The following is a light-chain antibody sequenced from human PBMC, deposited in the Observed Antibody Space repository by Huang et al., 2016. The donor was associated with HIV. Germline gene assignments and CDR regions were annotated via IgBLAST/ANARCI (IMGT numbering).Light chain of an antibody. Sequence: EIILTQSPATLSLSPGERATLSCRASESVSTYLAWYQQKPGQAPRLLISDASHRATGIPARFSGSGSGTDFTLTISSLEPEDFAVYYCQQRSNWRTFGQGTKVEIK. CDR1: ESVSTY. J-gene: IGKJ1*01. CDR2: DAS. CDR3: QQRSNWRT. V-gene: IGKV3-11*01.